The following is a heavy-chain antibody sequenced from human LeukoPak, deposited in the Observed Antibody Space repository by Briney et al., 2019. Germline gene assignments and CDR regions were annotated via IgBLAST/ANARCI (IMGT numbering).Heavy chain of an antibody. V-gene: IGHV3-9*01. Sequence: GGSLRLSCAASGFTFDDYAMHWVRQAPGKGLEWVSGISWNSGSINYADSVKGRFTISRDNAKNSLYLQMNSLRTEDTALYYCAKPYGSGNYYNPLDYWGQGTLVTVSS. CDR3: AKPYGSGNYYNPLDY. J-gene: IGHJ4*02. CDR2: ISWNSGSI. D-gene: IGHD3-10*01. CDR1: GFTFDDYA.